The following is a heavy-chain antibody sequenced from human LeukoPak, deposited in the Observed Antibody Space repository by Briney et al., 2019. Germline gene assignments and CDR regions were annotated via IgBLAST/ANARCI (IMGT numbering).Heavy chain of an antibody. D-gene: IGHD3-10*01. Sequence: ASVKVSCKASGYTFTSYDINWVRQATGQGLGWMGWMNPNSGNTGYAQKFQGRVTMTRNTSISTAYMELSSLRSEDTAVYYCARGHMVRGVIITSHYYYYMDVWGIGTTVTISS. V-gene: IGHV1-8*01. J-gene: IGHJ6*03. CDR3: ARGHMVRGVIITSHYYYYMDV. CDR1: GYTFTSYD. CDR2: MNPNSGNT.